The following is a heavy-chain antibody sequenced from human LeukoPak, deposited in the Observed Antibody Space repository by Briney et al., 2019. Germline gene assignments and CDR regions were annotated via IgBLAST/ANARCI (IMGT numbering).Heavy chain of an antibody. CDR2: ISTSSSYI. D-gene: IGHD6-19*01. Sequence: MPGGSLRLSCAASGFTFSSYSMNWVRQAPGKGLEWVSSISTSSSYIYYADSVKGRFTISRDNARNSLYLQMNSLRAEDTAAYYCARGASVVAGNDNAFDIWGQGTMVTVSS. J-gene: IGHJ3*02. V-gene: IGHV3-21*01. CDR1: GFTFSSYS. CDR3: ARGASVVAGNDNAFDI.